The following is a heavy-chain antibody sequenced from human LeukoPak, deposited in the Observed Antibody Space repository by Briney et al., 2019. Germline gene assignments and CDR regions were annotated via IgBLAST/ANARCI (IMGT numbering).Heavy chain of an antibody. CDR3: AKEARGQGGYTDY. CDR2: ISYDGSNK. Sequence: PGGSLRLSCAASGFTFSSYGMHWVRQAPGKGLEWVAVISYDGSNKYYADSVKGRFTISRDNSKNTLYLQMNSLRAEDTAVYYCAKEARGQGGYTDYWGQGTLVTVS. CDR1: GFTFSSYG. J-gene: IGHJ4*02. D-gene: IGHD6-13*01. V-gene: IGHV3-30*18.